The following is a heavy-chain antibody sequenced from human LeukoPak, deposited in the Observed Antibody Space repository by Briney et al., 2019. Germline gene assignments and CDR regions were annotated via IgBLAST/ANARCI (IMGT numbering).Heavy chain of an antibody. D-gene: IGHD2-15*01. V-gene: IGHV3-23*01. Sequence: GGSLRLSCAASGFTFNTFAMNWVRQAPGKGLEWVSSISGNGGSAYYADSVKGRFTIARDNSRSSVYLQMNSLGAEDTAIYYCAKDLLGYSPPIDSWGQGTLVTVSS. CDR1: GFTFNTFA. J-gene: IGHJ4*02. CDR3: AKDLLGYSPPIDS. CDR2: ISGNGGSA.